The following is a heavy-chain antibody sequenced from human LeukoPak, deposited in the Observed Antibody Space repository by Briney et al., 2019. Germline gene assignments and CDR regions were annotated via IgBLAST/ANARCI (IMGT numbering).Heavy chain of an antibody. Sequence: SETLSLTCAVYGGSFSGYYWSWIRQPPGKGLEWIGEINHSGSTNYNPSLKSRVTISVDTSKNQFSLKLSSVTAADTAVYYCARRKHYNSMDVWGKGTTVTVSS. J-gene: IGHJ6*03. CDR3: ARRKHYNSMDV. V-gene: IGHV4-34*01. CDR1: GGSFSGYY. CDR2: INHSGST.